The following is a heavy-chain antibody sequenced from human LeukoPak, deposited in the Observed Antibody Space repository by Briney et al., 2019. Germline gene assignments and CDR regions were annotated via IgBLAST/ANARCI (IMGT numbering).Heavy chain of an antibody. J-gene: IGHJ4*02. Sequence: GGSLRLSCAASGFTFSSYAMHWVRQAPGKGLEWVAVISYDGSNKYYADSVKGRFTISRDNSKSTLYLQMNSLRAEDTAVYYRARITRAVADSYFDYWGQGTLVTVSS. D-gene: IGHD6-19*01. CDR1: GFTFSSYA. CDR2: ISYDGSNK. CDR3: ARITRAVADSYFDY. V-gene: IGHV3-30-3*01.